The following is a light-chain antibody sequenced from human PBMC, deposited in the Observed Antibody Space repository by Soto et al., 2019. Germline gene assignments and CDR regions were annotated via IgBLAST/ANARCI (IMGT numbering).Light chain of an antibody. Sequence: QSALTQPASVSGSPGQSITISCTGTSSDVGDYNSVSWYQQHPGKAPKLMIYEVSNRPSGVSNRFSGSKSGNTASLTISGLQAEDEDDYYCSSYTSSSTYVFGTGTKLTVL. J-gene: IGLJ1*01. V-gene: IGLV2-14*01. CDR2: EVS. CDR1: SSDVGDYNS. CDR3: SSYTSSSTYV.